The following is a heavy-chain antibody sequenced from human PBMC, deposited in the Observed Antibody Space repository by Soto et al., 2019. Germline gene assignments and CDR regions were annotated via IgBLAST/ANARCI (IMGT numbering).Heavy chain of an antibody. CDR1: GYTFTDYW. Sequence: GESLKISCKGSGYTFTDYWISWVRQMPGKGLEWMGRIDPSASYTSNSPSFQGHVTISADKSINTAYMQWSSLKASDTAMYYCVRHRVGSYYYFDYWVQGTLVTVSS. D-gene: IGHD1-26*01. V-gene: IGHV5-10-1*01. CDR3: VRHRVGSYYYFDY. J-gene: IGHJ4*02. CDR2: IDPSASYT.